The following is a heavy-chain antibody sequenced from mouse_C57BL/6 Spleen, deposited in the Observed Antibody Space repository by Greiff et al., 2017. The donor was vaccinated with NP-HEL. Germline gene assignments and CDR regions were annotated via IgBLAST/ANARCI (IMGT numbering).Heavy chain of an antibody. D-gene: IGHD1-1*01. CDR2: IDPSDSYT. CDR3: ARGGDYGSSEWYIDV. J-gene: IGHJ1*03. Sequence: QVQLKQPGAELVMPGASVKLSCKASGYTFTSYWMHWVKQRPGQGLEWIGEIDPSDSYTNYNQQFKGKSTLTVDKSSSTAYMQLSSLTSEDSAGYDCARGGDYGSSEWYIDVWGTETTGTASS. CDR1: GYTFTSYW. V-gene: IGHV1-69*01.